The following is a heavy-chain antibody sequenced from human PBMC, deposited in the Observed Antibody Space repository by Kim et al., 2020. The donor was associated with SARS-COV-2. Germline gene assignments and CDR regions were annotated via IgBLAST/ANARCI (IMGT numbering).Heavy chain of an antibody. D-gene: IGHD3-10*01. Sequence: SETLSLTCTVSGGSISSSSYYWGWIRQPPGKGLEWIGSIYYSGSTYYNPSLKSRVTISVDTSKNQFSLKLSSVTAADTAVYYCMVRGFPKIDYWGQGTLVTVSS. CDR2: IYYSGST. CDR1: GGSISSSSYY. V-gene: IGHV4-39*01. J-gene: IGHJ4*02. CDR3: MVRGFPKIDY.